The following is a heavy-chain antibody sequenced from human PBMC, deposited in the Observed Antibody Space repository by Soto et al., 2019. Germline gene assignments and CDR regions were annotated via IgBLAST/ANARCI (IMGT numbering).Heavy chain of an antibody. CDR2: ISANGQGI. Sequence: PGGSLRLSCTASGFTFTYYAFSWGRQAPGKGLEWVSAISANGQGIYYADSVRGRFTISRDNSKNTVFLHMDSLRAEDTAVYYCAKDRDYPRDQFHYWGQGTLVTVSS. CDR3: AKDRDYPRDQFHY. D-gene: IGHD2-2*01. J-gene: IGHJ4*02. CDR1: GFTFTYYA. V-gene: IGHV3-23*01.